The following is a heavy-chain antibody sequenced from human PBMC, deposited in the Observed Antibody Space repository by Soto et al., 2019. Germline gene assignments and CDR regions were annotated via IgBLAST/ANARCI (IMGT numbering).Heavy chain of an antibody. CDR2: TSGSGGSK. V-gene: IGHV3-23*01. CDR3: QKDHLTIVVFNIFDY. D-gene: IGHD3-22*01. J-gene: IGHJ4*02. CDR1: GFTFVSFG. Sequence: PGRPLRLSSAASGFTFVSFGMRCVRQAPLKGLEWVSGTSGSGGSKYYADSGKGRFTISRDNSKNTLYLQMNSLRAEDTAGYYCQKDHLTIVVFNIFDYWRQGSLVTVTS.